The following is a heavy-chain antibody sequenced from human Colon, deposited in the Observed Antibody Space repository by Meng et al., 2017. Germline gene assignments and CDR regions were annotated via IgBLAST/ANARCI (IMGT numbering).Heavy chain of an antibody. J-gene: IGHJ6*02. CDR2: INPSGGST. CDR3: ARAGYSSSWSVYGMDV. V-gene: IGHV1-46*01. CDR1: GYTFTSYY. D-gene: IGHD6-13*01. Sequence: ASVKVSCKASGYTFTSYYMHWVRQAPGQGLEWMGIINPSGGSTSYAQKFQGRVTMTRDTSTSTVYMELSSLRSEDTAVYYCARAGYSSSWSVYGMDVWGQGTTGTVSS.